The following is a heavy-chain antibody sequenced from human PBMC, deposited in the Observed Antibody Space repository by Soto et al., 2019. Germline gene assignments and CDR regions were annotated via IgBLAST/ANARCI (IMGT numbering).Heavy chain of an antibody. Sequence: SETLSLTCTVSGASISRGSYYWSWIRQRPGKGLEWMGYILHSGSTYYNPSLKSRVTMSVDTSKNQFSLRLSSVTAADTALYYCARCSLVVVPAPGFDPWGRGTLVTVSS. J-gene: IGHJ5*02. CDR1: GASISRGSYY. D-gene: IGHD2-2*01. V-gene: IGHV4-31*03. CDR3: ARCSLVVVPAPGFDP. CDR2: ILHSGST.